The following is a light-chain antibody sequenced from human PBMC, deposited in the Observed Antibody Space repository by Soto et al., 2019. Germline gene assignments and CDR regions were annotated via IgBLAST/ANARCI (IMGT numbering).Light chain of an antibody. Sequence: EIVLTQSPGTLSLSPGERPTLSCRASQSVSSSFLAWYQQKPGQAPRLLIYGASSRATGIPDRFSGSGSGTDFTLTISRLEPEDVAVYYCQQYGSSPLTFGGGTKVEIK. CDR3: QQYGSSPLT. CDR1: QSVSSSF. CDR2: GAS. V-gene: IGKV3-20*01. J-gene: IGKJ4*01.